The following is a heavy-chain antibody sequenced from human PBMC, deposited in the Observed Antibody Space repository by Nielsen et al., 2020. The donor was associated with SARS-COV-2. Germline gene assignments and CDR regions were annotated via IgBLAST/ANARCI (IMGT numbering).Heavy chain of an antibody. D-gene: IGHD1-7*01. J-gene: IGHJ5*02. Sequence: GESLRLSCAASGFTFSSYAMSWVRQAPGKGLEWVSGISGRGGSTYNADSVKGRFTISRDNSKNTLYLQMDSLRAEDTAIYYCAKDRGTGTGNWFDPWGQGTLVTVSS. CDR3: AKDRGTGTGNWFDP. V-gene: IGHV3-23*01. CDR1: GFTFSSYA. CDR2: ISGRGGST.